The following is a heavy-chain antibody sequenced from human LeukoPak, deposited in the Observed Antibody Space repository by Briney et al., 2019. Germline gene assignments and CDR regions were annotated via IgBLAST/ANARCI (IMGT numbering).Heavy chain of an antibody. D-gene: IGHD7-27*01. Sequence: SGPTLVKPTQTLTLTCTFSGFSLSTSGVGVGWIRQPPGKALEWLALIYWNDDKRYSPSLKSRLTITKDTSKNQVVLTMTNMDPVDTATYYCARFKLGIVVNYFDHWGQGTLVTVSS. V-gene: IGHV2-5*01. CDR1: GFSLSTSGVG. CDR3: ARFKLGIVVNYFDH. J-gene: IGHJ4*02. CDR2: IYWNDDK.